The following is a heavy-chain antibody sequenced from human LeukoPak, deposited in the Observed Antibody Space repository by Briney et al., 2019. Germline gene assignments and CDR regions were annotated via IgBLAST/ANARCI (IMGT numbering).Heavy chain of an antibody. Sequence: GGSLRLSCAASGFTLSDHYMDWVRQAPGKGLEWVGRTRNKANSYTTEYAASVRGRFTISRDDSENSLYLQMSSLKTEDTAVYYCARDSGSSYGYDYWGQGTLVTVSS. J-gene: IGHJ4*02. CDR1: GFTLSDHY. D-gene: IGHD5-18*01. CDR3: ARDSGSSYGYDY. CDR2: TRNKANSYTT. V-gene: IGHV3-72*01.